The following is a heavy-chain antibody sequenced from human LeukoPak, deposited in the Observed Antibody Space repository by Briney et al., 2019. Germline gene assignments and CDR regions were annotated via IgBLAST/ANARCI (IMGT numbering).Heavy chain of an antibody. V-gene: IGHV4-39*01. CDR2: IFYSGST. CDR1: GGSISSSSYY. J-gene: IGHJ4*02. D-gene: IGHD1-26*01. CDR3: ARLQRGGTYWLYYFDS. Sequence: PSETLSLTCTVSGGSISSSSYYWGWIRQPPGKGPKWIGSIFYSGSTYYNVSLESRVTISVDTSRNQFFLKLNSVTAADTAVYYCARLQRGGTYWLYYFDSWGQGTLVTVSS.